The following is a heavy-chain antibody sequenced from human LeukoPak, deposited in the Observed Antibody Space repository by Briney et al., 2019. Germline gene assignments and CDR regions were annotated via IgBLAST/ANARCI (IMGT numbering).Heavy chain of an antibody. CDR3: ARGELGDSSGFSFFDY. Sequence: SVKVSCKASRGTFSSYGISWVRQAPGQGLEWMGGVIAIFGRVKYGQKFQGRATITTDGSTSTAYMELSSLTSEDTGVYYCARGELGDSSGFSFFDYWGQGTLVTVSS. CDR2: VIAIFGRV. J-gene: IGHJ4*02. V-gene: IGHV1-69*05. D-gene: IGHD3-22*01. CDR1: RGTFSSYG.